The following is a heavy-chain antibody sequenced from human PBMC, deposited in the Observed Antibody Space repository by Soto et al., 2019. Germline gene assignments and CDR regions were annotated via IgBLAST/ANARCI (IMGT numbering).Heavy chain of an antibody. V-gene: IGHV1-3*01. J-gene: IGHJ4*02. CDR2: INAGNGST. CDR1: GYTFTSYA. D-gene: IGHD3-22*01. CDR3: ARDLRDSSGYESFDY. Sequence: ASVKVSCKASGYTFTSYAMHWVRQAPGQRLGWMGWINAGNGSTKYSQKFQGRVTITRDTSASTAYMELSSLRSEDTAVYYCARDLRDSSGYESFDYWGQGTLVTVSS.